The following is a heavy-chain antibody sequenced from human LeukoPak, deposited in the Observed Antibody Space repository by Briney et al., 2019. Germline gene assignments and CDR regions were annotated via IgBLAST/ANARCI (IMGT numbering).Heavy chain of an antibody. D-gene: IGHD4-17*01. V-gene: IGHV3-30*02. CDR3: AKDALRLRDRTYFDY. J-gene: IGHJ4*02. CDR2: IRYDGSNK. Sequence: GGSLRLSCAASGFTFSSYGMHWVRQAPGKGLEWVAFIRYDGSNKYYADSVKGRFTISRDNSKNTLYLQMNSLRAEDTAVYYCAKDALRLRDRTYFDYWGQGTLVTVSS. CDR1: GFTFSSYG.